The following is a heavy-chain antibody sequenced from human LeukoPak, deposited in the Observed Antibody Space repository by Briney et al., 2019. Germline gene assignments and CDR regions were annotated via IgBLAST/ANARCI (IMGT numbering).Heavy chain of an antibody. CDR2: ISYDGSNK. V-gene: IGHV3-30*04. CDR1: GFTFGSYA. CDR3: ARDFRAAGNPPPLFDY. D-gene: IGHD6-19*01. Sequence: GGSLRLSCAASGFTFGSYAMHWVRQAPGKGLEWVAVISYDGSNKYYADSVKGRFTISRDNSKNTLYLQMNSLRAEDTAVYYCARDFRAAGNPPPLFDYWGQGTLVTVSS. J-gene: IGHJ4*02.